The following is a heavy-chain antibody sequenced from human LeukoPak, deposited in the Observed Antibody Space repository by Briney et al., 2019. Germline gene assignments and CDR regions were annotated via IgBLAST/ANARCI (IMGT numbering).Heavy chain of an antibody. J-gene: IGHJ4*02. CDR2: INHSGST. CDR3: ARVSGDCSGGSCYSHYFDY. V-gene: IGHV4-34*01. Sequence: SETLSLTCAVYGGSFSGYYWSWIRQPPGKGLEWIGEINHSGSTNYNPSLKSRVTISVDTSKNQFSLKLSSVTAADTAVYYCARVSGDCSGGSCYSHYFDYWGQGTLVTVSS. CDR1: GGSFSGYY. D-gene: IGHD2-15*01.